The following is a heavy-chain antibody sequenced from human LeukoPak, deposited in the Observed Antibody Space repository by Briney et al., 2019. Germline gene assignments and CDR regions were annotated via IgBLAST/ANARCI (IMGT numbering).Heavy chain of an antibody. CDR2: ISYDGSNK. Sequence: GGSLRLSCAASGFTFSSYGMHWVRQAPGKGLEWVAVISYDGSNKYYADSVKGRFTISRDNAKNTLYLQMNSLRAEDTAVYYCARGSHDAFDIWGQGTMVTVSS. CDR1: GFTFSSYG. CDR3: ARGSHDAFDI. V-gene: IGHV3-30*03. J-gene: IGHJ3*02. D-gene: IGHD3-10*01.